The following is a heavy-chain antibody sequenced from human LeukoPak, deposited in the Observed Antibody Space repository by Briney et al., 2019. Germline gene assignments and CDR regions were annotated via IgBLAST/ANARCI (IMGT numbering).Heavy chain of an antibody. V-gene: IGHV4-39*07. Sequence: SETLSLTCTVSGGSISSSSYYWGWIRQPPGKGLEWIGSIYYSGSTYCNPSLKSRVTISVDTSKNQFSLKLSSVTAADTAVYYCTRANLHYYDCSGDYFDYWGQGTLVTVSS. J-gene: IGHJ4*02. CDR3: TRANLHYYDCSGDYFDY. CDR1: GGSISSSSYY. CDR2: IYYSGST. D-gene: IGHD3-22*01.